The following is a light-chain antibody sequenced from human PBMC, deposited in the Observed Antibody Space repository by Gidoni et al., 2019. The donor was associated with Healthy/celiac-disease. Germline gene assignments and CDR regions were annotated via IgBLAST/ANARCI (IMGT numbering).Light chain of an antibody. CDR3: QQYYSYSLT. CDR2: AAS. J-gene: IGKJ4*01. V-gene: IGKV1-8*01. CDR1: QGISSY. Sequence: AIRMTQSPSSLSASTGDRVTITCRASQGISSYLAWYQQKPGKAPKLLIYAASTLQSGVPSRFSGSGSGTDFTLTISCLQSEDFATYYCQQYYSYSLTFXGXTKVEIK.